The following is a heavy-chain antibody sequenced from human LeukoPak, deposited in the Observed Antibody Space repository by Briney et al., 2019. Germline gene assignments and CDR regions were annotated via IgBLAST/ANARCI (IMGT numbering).Heavy chain of an antibody. J-gene: IGHJ4*02. CDR3: ARHGGYDPQDY. Sequence: HGESLKISCKGSGYSFTSYWISWVRQMPGKGLEWMGRIDPSDAYTNYSPSFQGHVTISADKSISTAYLQWSSLKASDTAMYYGARHGGYDPQDYWGQGTLVTVSS. CDR1: GYSFTSYW. D-gene: IGHD5-12*01. CDR2: IDPSDAYT. V-gene: IGHV5-10-1*01.